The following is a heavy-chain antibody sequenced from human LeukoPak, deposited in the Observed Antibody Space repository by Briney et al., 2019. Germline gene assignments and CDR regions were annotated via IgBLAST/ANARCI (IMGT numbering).Heavy chain of an antibody. V-gene: IGHV3-11*04. CDR3: ARDLGHYFDL. J-gene: IGHJ2*01. Sequence: PGGSLRLSCSASQITFSDYYMSWIRQAPGKGLEWLSYIDKTGNTRDYADSLRGRFTISRDNAKNSLYLQMNNLRAEDTAIYYCARDLGHYFDLWGRGTLVTVSS. CDR1: QITFSDYY. CDR2: IDKTGNTR.